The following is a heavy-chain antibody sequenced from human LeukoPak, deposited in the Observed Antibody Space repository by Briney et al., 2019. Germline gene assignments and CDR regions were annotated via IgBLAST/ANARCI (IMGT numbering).Heavy chain of an antibody. CDR1: GYTFTSYG. D-gene: IGHD2-2*01. CDR2: ISAYNGNT. CDR3: ARDWGPYQLPAPYYYYGMDV. V-gene: IGHV1-18*01. Sequence: GASVKVSCKASGYTFTSYGISWVRQAPGQGLEWMGWISAYNGNTNYAQKLQGRVTMTTDTSTSTAYMELRSLRSDDTAVYYCARDWGPYQLPAPYYYYGMDVWGQGTMVTVSS. J-gene: IGHJ6*02.